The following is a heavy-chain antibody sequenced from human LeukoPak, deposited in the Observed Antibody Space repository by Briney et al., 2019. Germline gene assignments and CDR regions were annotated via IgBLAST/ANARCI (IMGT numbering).Heavy chain of an antibody. CDR3: ARGLWFGELTTSNDY. Sequence: GGSLRLSCAASGFTFSSYGMHWVRQAPGKGLEWVAVIWYDGSNKYYADSVKGRFTISRDNSKNTLYLQMNSLRAEDTAVYYCARGLWFGELTTSNDYWGQGTLVTVSS. J-gene: IGHJ4*02. D-gene: IGHD3-10*01. CDR2: IWYDGSNK. V-gene: IGHV3-33*01. CDR1: GFTFSSYG.